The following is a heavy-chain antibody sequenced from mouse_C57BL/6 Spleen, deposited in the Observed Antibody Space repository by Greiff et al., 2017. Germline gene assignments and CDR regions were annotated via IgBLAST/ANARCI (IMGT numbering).Heavy chain of an antibody. J-gene: IGHJ4*01. V-gene: IGHV3-6*01. D-gene: IGHD1-1*01. Sequence: EVKLQESGPGLVKPSQSLSLTCSVTGYSITSGYYWNWIRQFPGNKLEWMGYISYDGSNNYNPSLKNLISITRNPSKKQIFLKLNSVTTEDTATYYCGSDYGRRYYAMDYWGQGTSGTVSS. CDR1: GYSITSGYY. CDR2: ISYDGSN. CDR3: GSDYGRRYYAMDY.